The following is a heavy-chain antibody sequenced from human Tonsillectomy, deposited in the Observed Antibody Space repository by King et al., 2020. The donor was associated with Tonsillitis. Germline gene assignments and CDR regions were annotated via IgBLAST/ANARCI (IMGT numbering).Heavy chain of an antibody. CDR1: GFIFSSYG. J-gene: IGHJ4*02. CDR3: ATKPSSGWYFDY. Sequence: VQLVESGGGVVQPGRSLRLSCAASGFIFSSYGMHWVRQAPGKGLEWVAVISYDGSNKYYADSVKGRFTISRDNSKNTLSLQVNSLRVEDTAVYYCATKPSSGWYFDYWGQGTLVTVSS. CDR2: ISYDGSNK. D-gene: IGHD6-19*01. V-gene: IGHV3-33*05.